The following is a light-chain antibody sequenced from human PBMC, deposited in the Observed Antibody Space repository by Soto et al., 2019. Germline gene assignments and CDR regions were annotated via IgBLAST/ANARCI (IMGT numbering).Light chain of an antibody. Sequence: LKHSAGALSLSPGERATLSCRASQNVYTKYLAWYQLKPGQAPRIIIFGASGRATGIPDRFSGSGSGTEFTLTISRLEPEDFAVYYCQQYGSLPCTSGHGTKVDIK. V-gene: IGKV3-20*01. CDR3: QQYGSLPCT. CDR1: QNVYTKY. CDR2: GAS. J-gene: IGKJ1*01.